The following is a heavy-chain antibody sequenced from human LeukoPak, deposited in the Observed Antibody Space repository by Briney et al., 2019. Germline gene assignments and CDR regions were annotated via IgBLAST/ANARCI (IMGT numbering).Heavy chain of an antibody. D-gene: IGHD3-10*01. J-gene: IGHJ5*02. CDR2: INHSGST. CDR1: GGSFSGYY. CDR3: ARDRITMVRGQPHWFDP. Sequence: PSETLSLTCAVYGGSFSGYYWSWIRQPPGKGLEWIGEINHSGSTNYNPSLKSRVTISVDTSKNQFSLKLSSVTAADTAVYYCARDRITMVRGQPHWFDPWGQGTLVTVSS. V-gene: IGHV4-34*01.